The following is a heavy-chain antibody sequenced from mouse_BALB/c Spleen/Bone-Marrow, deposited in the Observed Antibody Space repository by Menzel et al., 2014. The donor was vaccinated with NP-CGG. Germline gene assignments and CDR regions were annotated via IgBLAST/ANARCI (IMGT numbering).Heavy chain of an antibody. J-gene: IGHJ4*01. D-gene: IGHD1-1*01. CDR2: ISNGGGST. CDR3: ARHPIYYYGSSWGNYAMDY. V-gene: IGHV5-12-2*01. CDR1: GFTFSSYI. Sequence: EVKLVESGGGLVQPGGSLKLSCAASGFTFSSYIMSWVRQTPEKGLEWVAYISNGGGSTHYPDTVKGRFTISRDNAKNTLYLQMSSLKSEDTAMYYCARHPIYYYGSSWGNYAMDYWGQGTSVTVSS.